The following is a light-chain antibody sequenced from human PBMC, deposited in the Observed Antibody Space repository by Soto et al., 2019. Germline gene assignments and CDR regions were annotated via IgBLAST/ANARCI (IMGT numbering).Light chain of an antibody. V-gene: IGKV3-20*01. CDR2: GAS. Sequence: EIVLTQAPGTLSLARLEIATLAFTASQSVGSSYLAWYQQKPGQAPRLLIYGASNKATGIPARFSGSGSGTDFTLTISRLDPEDFAVYYCQQYGRSSLTFGGGTKVDIK. CDR1: QSVGSSY. J-gene: IGKJ4*01. CDR3: QQYGRSSLT.